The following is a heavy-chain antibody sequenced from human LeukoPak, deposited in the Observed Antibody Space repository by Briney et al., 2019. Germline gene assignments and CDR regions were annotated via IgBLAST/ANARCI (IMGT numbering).Heavy chain of an antibody. V-gene: IGHV4-59*01. CDR1: GGSISTYY. Sequence: SETLSLTCTVSGGSISTYYWSWIRQPLGKRLEWIGYIYYSGSTNYNPSLKSRVTISVDTSKNQFSLKLSSVTAADTAVYYCARSHSVWTSFDYWGQGTLVTVSS. J-gene: IGHJ4*02. CDR2: IYYSGST. D-gene: IGHD3/OR15-3a*01. CDR3: ARSHSVWTSFDY.